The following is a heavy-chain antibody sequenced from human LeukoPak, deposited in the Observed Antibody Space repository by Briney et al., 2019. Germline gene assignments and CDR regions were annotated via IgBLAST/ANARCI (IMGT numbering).Heavy chain of an antibody. V-gene: IGHV5-51*01. D-gene: IGHD3-22*01. CDR3: ARLNYGDSSGYYPAY. CDR2: IYPGDSDT. Sequence: GESLKISCKGSGYSFTSYWIGWVRQMPGKGPEWMGIIYPGDSDTRYSPSFQGQVTISADKSISTAYLQWSSLKASDTAMYYCARLNYGDSSGYYPAYWGQGTLVTVSS. CDR1: GYSFTSYW. J-gene: IGHJ4*02.